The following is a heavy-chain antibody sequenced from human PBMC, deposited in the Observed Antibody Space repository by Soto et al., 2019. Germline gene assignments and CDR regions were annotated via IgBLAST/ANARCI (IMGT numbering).Heavy chain of an antibody. J-gene: IGHJ4*02. D-gene: IGHD5-18*01. CDR2: ISGSGGST. CDR1: GFTFSSYG. Sequence: SGGSLRLSCAASGFTFSSYGMHWVRQAPGKGLEWVSAISGSGGSTYYADSVKGRFTISRDNSKNTLYLQMNSLRAEDTAVYYCAKDSDTAEGRRFDYWGQGTLVTVSS. CDR3: AKDSDTAEGRRFDY. V-gene: IGHV3-23*01.